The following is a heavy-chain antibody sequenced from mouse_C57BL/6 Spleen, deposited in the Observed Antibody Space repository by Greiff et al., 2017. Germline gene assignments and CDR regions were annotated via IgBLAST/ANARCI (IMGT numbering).Heavy chain of an antibody. CDR3: ARDGDPGIDY. J-gene: IGHJ4*01. CDR2: INHDGSST. V-gene: IGHV5-16*01. Sequence: EVQLQESEGGLVQPGSSMKLSCTASGFTFSDYYMAWVRQVPEKGLEWVANINHDGSSTYYLDYFKSSYIISRDNAKNILYLQKSSLKTEDTATYYCARDGDPGIDYWGQGTSVTVSS. CDR1: GFTFSDYY.